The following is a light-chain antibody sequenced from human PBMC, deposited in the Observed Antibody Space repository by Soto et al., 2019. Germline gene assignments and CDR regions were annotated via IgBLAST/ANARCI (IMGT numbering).Light chain of an antibody. CDR1: SGHSSYA. CDR3: QTWDTGARVV. Sequence: QPVLTQSPSASASLGASVKLTCPLSSGHSSYAIAWHQQQPEKGPRYLMKLSSDGSHSKGDGIPDRFSGSSSGAERYLTISGLQSEDEADYYCQTWDTGARVVFGGGTKLTVL. V-gene: IGLV4-69*01. CDR2: LSSDGSH. J-gene: IGLJ2*01.